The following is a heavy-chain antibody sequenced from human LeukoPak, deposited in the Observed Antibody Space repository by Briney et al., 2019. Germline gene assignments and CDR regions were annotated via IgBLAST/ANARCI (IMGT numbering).Heavy chain of an antibody. CDR3: ARGPTYGSRSDFLES. CDR2: IYSGGST. CDR1: GFTVSSNY. Sequence: GGSLRLSCAASGFTVSSNYMSWVRQAPGKGLEWVSVIYSGGSTYYADSVKGRFTISRDNSKNTLYLQMNSLRAEDTAVYYCARGPTYGSRSDFLESWGLGTLVTVSS. D-gene: IGHD3-10*01. V-gene: IGHV3-53*01. J-gene: IGHJ4*02.